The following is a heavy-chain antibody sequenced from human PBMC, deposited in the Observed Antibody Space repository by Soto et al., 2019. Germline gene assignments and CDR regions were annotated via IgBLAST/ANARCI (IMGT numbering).Heavy chain of an antibody. D-gene: IGHD6-19*01. V-gene: IGHV4-34*01. J-gene: IGHJ1*01. CDR2: INHSGST. CDR3: ARGNSSGWDISGAEYFQH. Sequence: PSETLYLTCAVYGGSFSGYYWSWIRQPPGKGLEWIGEINHSGSTNYNPSLKSRVTISVDTSKNQFSLKLSSVTAADTAVYYCARGNSSGWDISGAEYFQHWGQGTLVTVSS. CDR1: GGSFSGYY.